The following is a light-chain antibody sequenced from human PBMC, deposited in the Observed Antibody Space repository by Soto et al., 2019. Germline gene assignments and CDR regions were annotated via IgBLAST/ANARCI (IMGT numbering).Light chain of an antibody. CDR2: DAS. Sequence: EIVLTQSPATLSLSPGQRATLSCRASQSVSTYLAWYQQKPGQAPRLLIYDASTRATGIPARFSGSGSGTDFTLTISSLEPEDFAVYYCQQRSNWPPTWTCGQGTKVEIK. CDR3: QQRSNWPPTWT. J-gene: IGKJ1*01. CDR1: QSVSTY. V-gene: IGKV3-11*01.